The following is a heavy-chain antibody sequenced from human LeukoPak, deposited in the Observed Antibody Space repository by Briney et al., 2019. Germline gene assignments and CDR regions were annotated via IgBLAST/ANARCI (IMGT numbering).Heavy chain of an antibody. J-gene: IGHJ1*01. Sequence: SETLSLTCTVSGGSISSSSYYWGWIRQPPGKGLEWIGSIYYSGSTYYNPSLKSRVTISVDTSKNQFSLKLSSVTAADTAVYYCARSGYDAEYFQHWGQGTLVTVSS. CDR2: IYYSGST. CDR3: ARSGYDAEYFQH. CDR1: GGSISSSSYY. D-gene: IGHD5-12*01. V-gene: IGHV4-39*07.